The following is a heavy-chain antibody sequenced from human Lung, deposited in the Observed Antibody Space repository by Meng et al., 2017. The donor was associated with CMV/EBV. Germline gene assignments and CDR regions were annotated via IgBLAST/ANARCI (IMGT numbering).Heavy chain of an antibody. D-gene: IGHD1-26*01. CDR1: GCSVSSNSAS. V-gene: IGHV6-1*01. Sequence: QVQLQPSRPGLVPPSPSPTFTCATSGCSVSSNSASWNWIRQSPSRGLEWLGRTFYRSKWSNEYAVSVKSRITINPDTSKNQFFLQLNSVTPEDTAVYYCARGYGPIHSEYNFDYWGQGTLVTVSS. J-gene: IGHJ4*02. CDR3: ARGYGPIHSEYNFDY. CDR2: TFYRSKWSN.